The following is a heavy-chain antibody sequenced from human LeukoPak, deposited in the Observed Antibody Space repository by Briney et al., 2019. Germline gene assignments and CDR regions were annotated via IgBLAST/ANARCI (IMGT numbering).Heavy chain of an antibody. CDR1: GGSISSYY. CDR2: IYYSGST. D-gene: IGHD3-3*01. J-gene: IGHJ4*02. Sequence: PSETLSLTCTVSGGSISSYYWSWIRQPPGKGLERIGYIYYSGSTNYNPSLKSRVTISVDTSKNQFSLKLSSVTAADTAVYYCARVGRSGYYFDCWGQGTLVTVSS. CDR3: ARVGRSGYYFDC. V-gene: IGHV4-59*01.